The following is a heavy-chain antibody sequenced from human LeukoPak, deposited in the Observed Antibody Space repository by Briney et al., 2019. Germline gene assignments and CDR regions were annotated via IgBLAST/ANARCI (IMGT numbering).Heavy chain of an antibody. CDR2: IYSGGST. J-gene: IGHJ2*01. V-gene: IGHV3-53*01. D-gene: IGHD3-16*01. Sequence: GGSLRLSCAASGFTVSSNHMSWVRQAPGKGLEWVSVIYSGGSTYYADSVKGRFTISRDNSKNTLCLQMNSLRAEDTAVYYCARGGGRGGPWYFDLWGRGTLVTVSS. CDR3: ARGGGRGGPWYFDL. CDR1: GFTVSSNH.